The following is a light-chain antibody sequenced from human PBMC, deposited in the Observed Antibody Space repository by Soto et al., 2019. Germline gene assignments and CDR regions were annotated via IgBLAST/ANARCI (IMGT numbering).Light chain of an antibody. V-gene: IGKV1-39*01. CDR2: SSS. CDR3: QQYNNWPQT. Sequence: DIQLTQSPSSLSASVADRVTITCRASQGIITYLNWYQQKPGKAPNLLIYSSSTLQSGVPSRFSGSGSGTEFTLTISSLQSEDFAVYFCQQYNNWPQTFGPGTKVDIK. J-gene: IGKJ1*01. CDR1: QGIITY.